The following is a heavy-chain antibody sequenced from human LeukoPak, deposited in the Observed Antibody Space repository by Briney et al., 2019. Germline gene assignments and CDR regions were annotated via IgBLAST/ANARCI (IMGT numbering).Heavy chain of an antibody. CDR3: ACPYDSSGYSYDY. V-gene: IGHV3-21*01. CDR1: GFTFSSYS. Sequence: GGSLRLSCAASGFTFSSYSMNWVRQAPGKGLEWVSSISSSSSYIYYADSVKGRFTISRDNAKNSLYLQMNSLRAEDTAVYYCACPYDSSGYSYDYWGQGTLVTVSS. CDR2: ISSSSSYI. J-gene: IGHJ4*02. D-gene: IGHD3-22*01.